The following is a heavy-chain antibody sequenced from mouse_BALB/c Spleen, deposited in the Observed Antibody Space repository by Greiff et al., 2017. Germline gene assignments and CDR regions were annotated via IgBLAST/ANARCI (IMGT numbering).Heavy chain of an antibody. CDR3: ARDPTVVDWYFDV. CDR2: INSNGGST. Sequence: EVHLVESGGGLVQPGGSLKLSCAASGFTFSSYGMSWVRQTPDKRLELVATINSNGGSTYYPDSVKGRFTISRDNAKNTLYLQMSSLKSEDTAMYYCARDPTVVDWYFDVWGAGTTVTVSS. J-gene: IGHJ1*01. D-gene: IGHD1-1*01. V-gene: IGHV5-6-3*01. CDR1: GFTFSSYG.